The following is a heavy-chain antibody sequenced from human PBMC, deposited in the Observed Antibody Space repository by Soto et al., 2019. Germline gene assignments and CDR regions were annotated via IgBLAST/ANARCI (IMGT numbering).Heavy chain of an antibody. CDR2: ISAYNGNT. CDR1: GYTFTSYG. D-gene: IGHD2-2*01. J-gene: IGHJ4*02. Sequence: QVQLVQSGAEVKKPGASVKVSCKASGYTFTSYGISWVRQAPGQGLEWMGWISAYNGNTNYAQKLQGRVTMTTDTXTXXAYMELRSLRSDGTAVYYWARGGLGVVVPAAMGDYWGQGTLVTVSS. V-gene: IGHV1-18*01. CDR3: ARGGLGVVVPAAMGDY.